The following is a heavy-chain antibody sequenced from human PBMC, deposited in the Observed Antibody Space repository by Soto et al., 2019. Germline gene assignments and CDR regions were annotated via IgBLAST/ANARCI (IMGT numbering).Heavy chain of an antibody. CDR3: ARGEPAYSSSLRYFDY. D-gene: IGHD5-18*01. CDR2: ISGTSTYT. Sequence: GGSLRLSCTASGFTLSSYSMSWIRQAPGKGLEWVSYISGTSTYTTYADSVEGRFTISRDNAKNSLYLQMNGLRADDTALYYCARGEPAYSSSLRYFDYWGQGTLVTVSS. V-gene: IGHV3-11*05. J-gene: IGHJ4*02. CDR1: GFTLSSYS.